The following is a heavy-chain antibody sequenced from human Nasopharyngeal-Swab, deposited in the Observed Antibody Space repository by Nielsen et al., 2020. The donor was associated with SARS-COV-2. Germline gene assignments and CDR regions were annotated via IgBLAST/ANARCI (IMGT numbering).Heavy chain of an antibody. CDR2: ISYDGSNK. CDR3: ARDWGINYFDSSVDY. CDR1: GFTFNSYA. D-gene: IGHD3-22*01. V-gene: IGHV3-30-3*01. J-gene: IGHJ4*02. Sequence: GESLKISCAASGFTFNSYAMHWVRQAPGKGLEWVAVISYDGSNKYYADSVKGRFTISRDNSKNTLYLQMNSLRAEDTAVYYCARDWGINYFDSSVDYWGQGTLVTVSS.